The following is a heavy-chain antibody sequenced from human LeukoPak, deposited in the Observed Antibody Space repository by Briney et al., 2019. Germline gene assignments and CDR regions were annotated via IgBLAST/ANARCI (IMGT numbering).Heavy chain of an antibody. D-gene: IGHD3-10*01. J-gene: IGHJ4*02. CDR2: IKRKIDGETT. CDR1: GFTFNNAW. Sequence: PGGSLRPSCVVSGFTFNNAWMSWVRQAPGKGLEWVGRIKRKIDGETTDYAAPVKGRFTISRDDSKDTLYLQMNSLKTEDTAVYYCTTLSFLWFGDDYWGQGTLVTVSS. CDR3: TTLSFLWFGDDY. V-gene: IGHV3-15*01.